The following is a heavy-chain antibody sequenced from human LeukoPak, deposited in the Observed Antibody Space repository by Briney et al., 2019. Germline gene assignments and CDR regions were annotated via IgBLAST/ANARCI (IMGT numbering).Heavy chain of an antibody. Sequence: PGGSLRLSCAASGFTFSSYAMSWVRQAPGKGLEWVSDISGSGGSTYYADSVKGRFTISRDNSKNTLYLQMNSLRAEDTAVYYCAKSFFDWLRYDAFDIWGQGTMVTVSS. CDR2: ISGSGGST. V-gene: IGHV3-23*01. J-gene: IGHJ3*02. CDR3: AKSFFDWLRYDAFDI. D-gene: IGHD3-9*01. CDR1: GFTFSSYA.